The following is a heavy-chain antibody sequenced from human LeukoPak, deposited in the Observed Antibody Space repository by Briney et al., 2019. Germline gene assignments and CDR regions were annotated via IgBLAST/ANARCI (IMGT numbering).Heavy chain of an antibody. CDR1: GFTFSSYS. CDR2: ISSSSSTI. Sequence: GGSLRLSCAASGFTFSSYSRNWVRQAPGKGLEWFSYISSSSSTIYYADSVKGRFTISRDNAKNSLYLQMNSLRAEDTAVYYCARDQLIKPSIVVATAGFDYWGQGSLVTVSS. D-gene: IGHD2-21*02. CDR3: ARDQLIKPSIVVATAGFDY. V-gene: IGHV3-48*04. J-gene: IGHJ4*02.